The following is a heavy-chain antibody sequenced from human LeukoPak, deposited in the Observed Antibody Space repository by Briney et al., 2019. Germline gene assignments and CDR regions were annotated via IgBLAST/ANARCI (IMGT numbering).Heavy chain of an antibody. V-gene: IGHV4-4*02. J-gene: IGHJ4*02. D-gene: IGHD3-22*01. CDR2: IYHSGST. Sequence: SETLSLTCAVSGGSISSSNWWSWVRQPPGKGLEWIGEIYHSGSTNYNPSLKSRVTISVDKSKNQFSLKLSSVTAADTAVYYCASNYDSSGYYFDYWGQGTLVTVSS. CDR3: ASNYDSSGYYFDY. CDR1: GGSISSSNW.